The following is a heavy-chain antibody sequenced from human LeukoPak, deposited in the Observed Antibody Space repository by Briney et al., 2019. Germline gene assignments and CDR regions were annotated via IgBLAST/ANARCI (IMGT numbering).Heavy chain of an antibody. CDR2: IKQDGSER. Sequence: VGSLRLSCAASGFTFSSYWMSWVRQAPVKGQEWVASIKQDGSERYHVDSGKGRFTISRDNAKNSLHLQMNSLRAEDTAVYYCATMGLKPLPYYFDYWGQGTLVTVSS. CDR1: GFTFSSYW. J-gene: IGHJ4*02. CDR3: ATMGLKPLPYYFDY. V-gene: IGHV3-7*01. D-gene: IGHD3/OR15-3a*01.